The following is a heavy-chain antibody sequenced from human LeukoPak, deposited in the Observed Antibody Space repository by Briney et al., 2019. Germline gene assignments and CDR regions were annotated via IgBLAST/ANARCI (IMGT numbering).Heavy chain of an antibody. J-gene: IGHJ4*02. V-gene: IGHV1-69*13. D-gene: IGHD7-27*01. CDR1: GYTFTTYY. CDR2: IIPIFGTA. CDR3: AREPQLGPYYFDY. Sequence: SVKVSCKASGYTFTTYYMHWVRQAPGQRLEWMGGIIPIFGTANYAQKFQGRVTVTADESTSTAYMELSSLRSEDTAVYYCAREPQLGPYYFDYWGQGTLVTVSS.